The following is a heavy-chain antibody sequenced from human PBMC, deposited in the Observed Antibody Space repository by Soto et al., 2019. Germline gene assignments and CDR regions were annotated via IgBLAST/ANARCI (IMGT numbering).Heavy chain of an antibody. CDR3: ASGHTLDLWLGRAFDI. Sequence: ASVKVSCKASGYTFTSYDINWVRQATGQGLEWMGWMNPNSGNTGYAQKFQGRVTMTRNTSISTAYMELSSLRSEDTAVYYCASGHTLDLWLGRAFDIWGQGTMVTVSS. V-gene: IGHV1-8*01. J-gene: IGHJ3*02. D-gene: IGHD3-10*01. CDR1: GYTFTSYD. CDR2: MNPNSGNT.